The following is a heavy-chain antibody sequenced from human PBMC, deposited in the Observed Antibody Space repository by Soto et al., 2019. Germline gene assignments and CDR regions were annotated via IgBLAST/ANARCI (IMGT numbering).Heavy chain of an antibody. J-gene: IGHJ4*02. V-gene: IGHV3-33*01. CDR1: GFTFSSYG. CDR2: IWYDGSNK. Sequence: HPGGSLRLSCAASGFTFSSYGMHWVRQAPGKGLEWVAVIWYDGSNKYYADSVKGRFTISRDNSKNTLYLQMNSLRAEDTAVYYCARDFGVYYFDYWGQGTLVTVSS. D-gene: IGHD3-10*01. CDR3: ARDFGVYYFDY.